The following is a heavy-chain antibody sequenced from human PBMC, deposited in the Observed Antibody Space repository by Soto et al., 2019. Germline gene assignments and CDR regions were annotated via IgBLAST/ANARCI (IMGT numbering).Heavy chain of an antibody. CDR3: ARTSMQSRGYSYGHGGMDV. V-gene: IGHV5-51*01. CDR2: IYPTDSNI. D-gene: IGHD5-18*01. J-gene: IGHJ6*02. CDR1: GYSFADYW. Sequence: GESLKISCEGFGYSFADYWIGWVRQMPGKGLEWMAIIYPTDSNIRYSPSFQGQVTISADKSISTAYLQWSSLKASDTAMYYCARTSMQSRGYSYGHGGMDVWGQGTTVTVSS.